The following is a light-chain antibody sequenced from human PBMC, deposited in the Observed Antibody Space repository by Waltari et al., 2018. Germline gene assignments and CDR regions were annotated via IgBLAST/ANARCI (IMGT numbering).Light chain of an antibody. Sequence: DIVMTQSPDSLAVSLGERATINCQSSQSVLYSSDNKNYLAWYQQKPGQPTKLLIYWASTRESGVPDRFSGSGSGTDFTLTISSLQAEDVAVFYCQQYYSSPHTFGQGTKLEIK. CDR2: WAS. V-gene: IGKV4-1*01. CDR3: QQYYSSPHT. J-gene: IGKJ2*01. CDR1: QSVLYSSDNKNY.